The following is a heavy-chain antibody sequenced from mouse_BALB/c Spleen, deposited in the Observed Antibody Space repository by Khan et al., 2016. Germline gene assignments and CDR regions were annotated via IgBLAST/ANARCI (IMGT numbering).Heavy chain of an antibody. CDR3: ARENYGSSY. CDR1: GYAFSSYW. D-gene: IGHD1-1*01. J-gene: IGHJ2*01. Sequence: QVQLKQSGAELVRPGSSVKISCKASGYAFSSYWMNWVKQRPGQGLEWIGQIYPGDGDTNYNGKFKGKATLTADTSSSTAYMQLSSLTSEDSAVYFCARENYGSSYWGQGTTLTVSS. CDR2: IYPGDGDT. V-gene: IGHV1-80*01.